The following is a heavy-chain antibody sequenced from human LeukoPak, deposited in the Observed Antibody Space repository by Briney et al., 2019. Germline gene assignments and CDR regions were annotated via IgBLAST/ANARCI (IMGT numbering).Heavy chain of an antibody. CDR3: ATGITVTTGGFDP. J-gene: IGHJ5*02. D-gene: IGHD4-17*01. CDR1: GGSISSYY. Sequence: KPSETLSLTCTVSGGSISSYYWSWIRQPPGQGLEWIGYIYYSGSTNYNPSLKSRVTISVDTSKNQFSLKLSSVTAADTAVYYCATGITVTTGGFDPWGQGTLVTVSS. V-gene: IGHV4-59*01. CDR2: IYYSGST.